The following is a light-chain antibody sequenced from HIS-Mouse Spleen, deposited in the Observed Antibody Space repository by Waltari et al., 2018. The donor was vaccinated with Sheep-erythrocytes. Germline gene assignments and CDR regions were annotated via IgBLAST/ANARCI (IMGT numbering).Light chain of an antibody. V-gene: IGLV2-23*01. J-gene: IGLJ3*02. CDR1: SCDVGSYNL. CDR3: CSYAGSSTPWV. Sequence: QSALTQPASVSGSPGQPITISCTGTSCDVGSYNLVSWYQQHPGKAPKLMIYEGSKRPSGVSNRFSGSKSGNTASLTISGLQAEDEADYYCCSYAGSSTPWVFGGGTKLTVL. CDR2: EGS.